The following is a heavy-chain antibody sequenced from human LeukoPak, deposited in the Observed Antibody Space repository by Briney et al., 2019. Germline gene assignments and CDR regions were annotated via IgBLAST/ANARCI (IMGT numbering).Heavy chain of an antibody. V-gene: IGHV3-74*01. J-gene: IGHJ4*02. CDR2: IASDGSST. Sequence: RGSLRLSCAASGFTFSSYWMNWVRHAPGKGLVWVSRIASDGSSTTYADSVKGRFSISRDNAKNTLYLQMNSLRVVDTAVYYCARGRPHGNDYWGQGTLVTVSS. D-gene: IGHD4-23*01. CDR1: GFTFSSYW. CDR3: ARGRPHGNDY.